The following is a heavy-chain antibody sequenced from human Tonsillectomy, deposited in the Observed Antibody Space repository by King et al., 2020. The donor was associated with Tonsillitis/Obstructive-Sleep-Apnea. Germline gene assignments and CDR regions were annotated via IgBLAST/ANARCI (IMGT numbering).Heavy chain of an antibody. CDR2: IWYDGSNK. D-gene: IGHD6-13*01. J-gene: IGHJ4*02. CDR3: ARRSWSFDF. V-gene: IGHV3-33*01. CDR1: GFTFSNYG. Sequence: VQLVESGGGVVQPGRSLRLSCAASGFTFSNYGMHWVRQAPGKGLEWVAVIWYDGSNKDYADPVKGRFTISRDDSRNTLYLEMNSLRAEDTAVYYCARRSWSFDFWGQGTLVTVSS.